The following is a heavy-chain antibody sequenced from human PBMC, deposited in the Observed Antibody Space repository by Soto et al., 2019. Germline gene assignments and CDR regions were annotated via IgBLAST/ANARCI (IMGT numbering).Heavy chain of an antibody. CDR2: IIPILGIA. D-gene: IGHD2-15*01. Sequence: VASVKVSCKASGGTFSSYTSSWVRQAPGQGLEWMGRIIPILGIANYAQKFQGRVTITADKSTSTAYMELSSLRSEDTAVYYCARVPGYCSGGSCPFPYWGQGTLVTVSS. CDR3: ARVPGYCSGGSCPFPY. J-gene: IGHJ4*02. CDR1: GGTFSSYT. V-gene: IGHV1-69*02.